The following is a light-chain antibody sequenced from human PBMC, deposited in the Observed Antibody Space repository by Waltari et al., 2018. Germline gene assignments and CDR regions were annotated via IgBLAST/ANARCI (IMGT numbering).Light chain of an antibody. Sequence: IVMTQSPVTLSVSPGERAPLSCRASQSIGSNLAWYQQKRGQAPRLLIYDASTRATDIPARFSGSGSGTEFTLTISSMQSEDFAVYFCQQYNNWPPYTFGQGTKLEIK. CDR1: QSIGSN. CDR3: QQYNNWPPYT. V-gene: IGKV3-15*01. J-gene: IGKJ2*01. CDR2: DAS.